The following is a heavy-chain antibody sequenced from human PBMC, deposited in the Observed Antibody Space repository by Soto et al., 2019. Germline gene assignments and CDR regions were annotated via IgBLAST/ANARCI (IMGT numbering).Heavy chain of an antibody. Sequence: PGGSLRLSCAASGFTFSSYAMSWVRQAPGKGLEWVSGISGSGGSTYYADSVKGRFTISRDNSKNTLYLQMNSLRAEDTAVYYCAKDPLMTTVTTRRVDYWGQGTLVTVSS. CDR1: GFTFSSYA. CDR3: AKDPLMTTVTTRRVDY. J-gene: IGHJ4*02. D-gene: IGHD4-17*01. V-gene: IGHV3-23*01. CDR2: ISGSGGST.